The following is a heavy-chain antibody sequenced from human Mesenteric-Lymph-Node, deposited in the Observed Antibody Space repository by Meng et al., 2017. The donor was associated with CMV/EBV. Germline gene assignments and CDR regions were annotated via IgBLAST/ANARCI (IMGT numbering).Heavy chain of an antibody. D-gene: IGHD1-26*01. Sequence: KVSCKGSGYSFNTYWIGWVRQRPGKGLEWMGIIYPGDSNTRYSPSFQGQVTISADKSISTAYLQWSSLKASDTAIYYCARHYSGTYYRLIDHWGQGTLVTVSS. CDR2: IYPGDSNT. J-gene: IGHJ4*02. CDR3: ARHYSGTYYRLIDH. V-gene: IGHV5-51*01. CDR1: GYSFNTYW.